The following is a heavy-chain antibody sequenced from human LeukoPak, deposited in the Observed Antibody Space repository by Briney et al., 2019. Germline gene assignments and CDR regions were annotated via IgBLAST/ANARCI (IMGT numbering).Heavy chain of an antibody. Sequence: GGSLRLSCAASGFTFSNYEMNWVRQVPGKGLEWVSYISSSGSTIYHADSVKGRFTISRDNAKNSLYLQMNSLKVEDTAVYYCASVGRADYWGQGTLVTVSS. V-gene: IGHV3-48*03. J-gene: IGHJ4*02. D-gene: IGHD2-15*01. CDR1: GFTFSNYE. CDR3: ASVGRADY. CDR2: ISSSGSTI.